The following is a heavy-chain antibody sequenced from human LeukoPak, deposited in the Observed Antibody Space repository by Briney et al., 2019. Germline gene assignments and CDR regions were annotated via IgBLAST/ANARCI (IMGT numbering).Heavy chain of an antibody. CDR3: AREFSPYYYYYGMDL. V-gene: IGHV3-21*01. CDR2: ISSISTYI. J-gene: IGHJ6*02. CDR1: GISLSSYT. Sequence: GGSLRLSCAASGISLSSYTMNWVRQAPGKGLEWVSSISSISTYIYYADSVKGRFTISRDNSKNTLYLQMNSLRAEDTAVYYCAREFSPYYYYYGMDLWGQGTTVTVSS.